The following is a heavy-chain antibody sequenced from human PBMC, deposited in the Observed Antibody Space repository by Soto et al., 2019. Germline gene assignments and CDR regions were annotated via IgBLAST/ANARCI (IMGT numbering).Heavy chain of an antibody. J-gene: IGHJ4*02. CDR2: IYADNST. CDR1: GFTVSNNY. D-gene: IGHD2-8*01. Sequence: GGSLRLSCAASGFTVSNNYMSWIRQAPGKWLEWISAIYADNSTYYGDSVKGRFTISTDNSKNTLYLQMNSLRAEDTAVYYCERRTNGYFAYWGQGA. CDR3: ERRTNGYFAY. V-gene: IGHV3-66*01.